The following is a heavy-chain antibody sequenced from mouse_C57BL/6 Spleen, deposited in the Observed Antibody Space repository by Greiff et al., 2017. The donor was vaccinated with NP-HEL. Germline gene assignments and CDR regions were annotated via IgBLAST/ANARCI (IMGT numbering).Heavy chain of an antibody. D-gene: IGHD2-5*01. CDR1: GFTFSSYA. CDR2: ISDGGSYT. Sequence: EVQVVESGGGLVKPGGSLKLSCAASGFTFSSYAMSWVRQTPEKRLEWVATISDGGSYTYYPDNVKGRFTISRDNAKNNLYLQMSHLKSEDTAMYYCAREDYSNLYFDYWGQGTTLTVSS. J-gene: IGHJ2*01. V-gene: IGHV5-4*01. CDR3: AREDYSNLYFDY.